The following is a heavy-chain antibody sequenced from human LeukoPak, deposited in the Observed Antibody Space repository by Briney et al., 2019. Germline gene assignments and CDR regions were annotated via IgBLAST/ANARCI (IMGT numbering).Heavy chain of an antibody. J-gene: IGHJ6*02. D-gene: IGHD2-2*01. CDR3: AKDLRYCSSTRCYYSGMDV. V-gene: IGHV3-23*01. Sequence: PVGSLRLSCATSGFTFSSYAMSWVRQAPGKGLEWVSGNSAGCGRTHYADSVKGRVTISRDNSKNTLYLQMNSLRAEDTAVYYCAKDLRYCSSTRCYYSGMDVWGQGTTVTV. CDR1: GFTFSSYA. CDR2: NSAGCGRT.